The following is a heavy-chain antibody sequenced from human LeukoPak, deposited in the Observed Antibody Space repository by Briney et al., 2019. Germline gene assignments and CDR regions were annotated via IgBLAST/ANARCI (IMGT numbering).Heavy chain of an antibody. J-gene: IGHJ4*02. CDR1: GGSISSYY. Sequence: PSETLSLTCTVSGGSISSYYWSWIRQPPGKGLEWIGYIYTSGSTSYNPSLKSRVTISVDTSKNQFSLKLSSVTAADTAVYYCARHSSTARFDYWGQGTLVTVSS. CDR2: IYTSGST. CDR3: ARHSSTARFDY. V-gene: IGHV4-4*09. D-gene: IGHD2-21*02.